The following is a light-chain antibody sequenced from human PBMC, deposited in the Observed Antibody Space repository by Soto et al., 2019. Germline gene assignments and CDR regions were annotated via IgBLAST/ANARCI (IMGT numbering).Light chain of an antibody. J-gene: IGKJ3*01. Sequence: DIQMTPSPSSLSAAVGDRVTITCRASQGIRNYLAWYQQKPGKVPKLLIYAASTLQSGVPSRFSGGGSGTDFTLTISSLQPEDVATYYCQHYKSASFTFGPGTRVDFK. CDR3: QHYKSASFT. CDR2: AAS. V-gene: IGKV1-27*01. CDR1: QGIRNY.